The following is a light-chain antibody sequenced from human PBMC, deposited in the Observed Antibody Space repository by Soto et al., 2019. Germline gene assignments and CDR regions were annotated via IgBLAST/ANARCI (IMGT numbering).Light chain of an antibody. V-gene: IGKV3-11*01. J-gene: IGKJ2*01. Sequence: EIVLTQSPATLSLSPGERATLSCRASQSVSSYLAWYQQKPGQAPRLLIYDASNRATGIPARFSGSGSGTEFTLSISSLEPEDFATYYCQQRSNSPPTFGQGTKLEIK. CDR2: DAS. CDR1: QSVSSY. CDR3: QQRSNSPPT.